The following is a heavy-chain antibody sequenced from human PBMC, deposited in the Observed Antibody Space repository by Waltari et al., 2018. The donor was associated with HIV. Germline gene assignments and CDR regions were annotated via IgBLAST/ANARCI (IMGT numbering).Heavy chain of an antibody. CDR3: ARISLSGTLDY. V-gene: IGHV4-59*11. Sequence: QVQLQESGPGLVNPSETLSLSCAVSGDSISSHYWNWIRQPPGKGLEWIGYISYSGSTNYNPSLESRVTISADTSKKQFSLNLKSVTAADTAMYYCARISLSGTLDYWGQGTLVTVSS. CDR2: ISYSGST. CDR1: GDSISSHY. J-gene: IGHJ4*02. D-gene: IGHD1-20*01.